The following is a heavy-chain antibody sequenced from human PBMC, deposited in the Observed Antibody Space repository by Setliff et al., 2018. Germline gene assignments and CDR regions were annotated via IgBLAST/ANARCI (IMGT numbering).Heavy chain of an antibody. J-gene: IGHJ6*03. Sequence: SETLSLTCAASGGTFSDYYWTWIRQPPGKGLEWIGEINHSGSSNYNPSLKSRVTISVDTSKNQFSLNLTSVTAADTAVYYCARDKGYNHYYMDVWGKGTTVTVSS. V-gene: IGHV4-34*01. CDR2: INHSGSS. CDR1: GGTFSDYY. CDR3: ARDKGYNHYYMDV.